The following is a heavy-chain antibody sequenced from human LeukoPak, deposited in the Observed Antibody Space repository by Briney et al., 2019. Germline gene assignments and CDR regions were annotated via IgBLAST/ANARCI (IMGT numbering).Heavy chain of an antibody. CDR3: ARRYGSGTSSSFDY. V-gene: IGHV5-51*01. D-gene: IGHD3-10*01. CDR2: MYPGGSDI. CDR1: GYSFTSYW. Sequence: GESLKISCKGSGYSFTSYWIGWVRQMPGKGLEWMGIMYPGGSDIRYSPSFQGQVTISADKSISTAYLQWSSLRASDTAMYYCARRYGSGTSSSFDYWGQGTLVTVSS. J-gene: IGHJ4*02.